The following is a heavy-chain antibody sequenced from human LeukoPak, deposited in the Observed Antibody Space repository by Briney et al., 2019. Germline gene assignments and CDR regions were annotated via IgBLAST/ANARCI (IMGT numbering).Heavy chain of an antibody. CDR2: ISYDGSNK. J-gene: IGHJ2*01. CDR1: GFTFSSYA. V-gene: IGHV3-30*14. CDR3: ARVVTFGYFDL. Sequence: GVSLRLSCAASGFTFSSYAMHWVRQAPGKGLEWVAVISYDGSNKYYADSVKGRFTISRDNSKNTLYLQMGSLRAEDMAVYYCARVVTFGYFDLWGRGTLVTVSS.